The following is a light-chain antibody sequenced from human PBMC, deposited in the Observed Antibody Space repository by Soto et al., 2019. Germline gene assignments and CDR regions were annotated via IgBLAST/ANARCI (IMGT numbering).Light chain of an antibody. Sequence: QSALTQPPSVSAAPGQKVTTSCSGSNSNIGNNYVSWYQQLPGTAPKLLIYENNKRPSGIPDRFSGSKSGTSATLGITGLQTGDEADYYCGTWDTGLSIYVFGSGTKLTVL. CDR1: NSNIGNNY. J-gene: IGLJ1*01. V-gene: IGLV1-51*02. CDR2: ENN. CDR3: GTWDTGLSIYV.